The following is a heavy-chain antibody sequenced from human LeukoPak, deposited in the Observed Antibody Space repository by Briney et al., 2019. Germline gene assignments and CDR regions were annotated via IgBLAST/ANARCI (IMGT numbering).Heavy chain of an antibody. D-gene: IGHD3-22*01. Sequence: SETLSLTCAVYGGSISGYYWSWIRQPPGKGLEWIGEINHSGSTNYNPSLKSRVTISVDTSKNQFSLKLSSVTAADTAVYYCARIGSFYDSSGYYYVGYFDYWGQGTLVTVSS. CDR1: GGSISGYY. V-gene: IGHV4-34*01. CDR2: INHSGST. J-gene: IGHJ4*02. CDR3: ARIGSFYDSSGYYYVGYFDY.